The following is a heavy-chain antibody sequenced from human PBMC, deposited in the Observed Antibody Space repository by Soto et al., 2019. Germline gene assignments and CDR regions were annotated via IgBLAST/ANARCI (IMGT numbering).Heavy chain of an antibody. D-gene: IGHD1-1*01. CDR3: ARGSRFER. CDR1: VAPITTAYY. CDR2: IYYTGST. Sequence: TLSLTCTFSVAPITTAYYWTWVRQHPVKGLEWIGHIYYTGSTYYNPSLKSRLNISLDTSKNQFSLQLESVTAADTAIYFCARGSRFERWGQGTLVRVSS. J-gene: IGHJ4*02. V-gene: IGHV4-31*03.